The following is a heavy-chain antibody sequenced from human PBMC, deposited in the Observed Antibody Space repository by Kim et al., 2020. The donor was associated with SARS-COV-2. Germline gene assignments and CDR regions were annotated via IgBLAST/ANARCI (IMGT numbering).Heavy chain of an antibody. J-gene: IGHJ6*02. CDR2: MYYSGST. D-gene: IGHD2-15*01. CDR3: SRSLYCSSSSCSNYYYYYGMDV. V-gene: IGHV4-61*01. Sequence: SETLSLTCTVSGGSVSSGSYYWSWIRQPPGKGLEWIGYMYYSGSTSYHPSLKSRVTISLDTSKNQLSLNLSSVTAADTAEYYCSRSLYCSSSSCSNYYYYYGMDVWGQGTTVTVSS. CDR1: GGSVSSGSYY.